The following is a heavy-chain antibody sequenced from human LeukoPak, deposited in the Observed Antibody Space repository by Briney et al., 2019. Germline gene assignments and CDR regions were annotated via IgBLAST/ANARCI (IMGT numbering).Heavy chain of an antibody. CDR2: INPNSGGT. V-gene: IGHV1-2*02. CDR3: ARASGLVSELHL. Sequence: ASVTVSCKASGYTFTGYYMHWVRQAPGQGLEWMGWINPNSGGTNYAQKFQGRVTMTRDTSISTAYMELSRLRSDDTAVYYCARASGLVSELHLWGQGTLVTVSS. J-gene: IGHJ4*02. D-gene: IGHD1-7*01. CDR1: GYTFTGYY.